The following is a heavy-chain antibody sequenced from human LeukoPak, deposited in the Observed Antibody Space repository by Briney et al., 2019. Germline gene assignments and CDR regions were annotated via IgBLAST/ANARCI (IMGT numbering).Heavy chain of an antibody. CDR3: ARDLAGSSGWYGNYYYYYGMDV. J-gene: IGHJ6*02. V-gene: IGHV3-30-3*01. CDR2: ISYDGSNK. Sequence: PGRSLRLSCAASGFTFSSYAMHWVRQAPGKGLEWVAVISYDGSNKYYADSVKGRFTISRDNSKNTLYLRMNSLRAEDTAVYYCARDLAGSSGWYGNYYYYYGMDVWGQGTTVTVSS. D-gene: IGHD6-19*01. CDR1: GFTFSSYA.